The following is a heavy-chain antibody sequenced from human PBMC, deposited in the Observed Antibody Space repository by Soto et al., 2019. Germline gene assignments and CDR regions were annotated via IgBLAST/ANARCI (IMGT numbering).Heavy chain of an antibody. Sequence: SETLSLSCAFSGVSLISYVLRWIRQTPGKGLDWIGSISFSGATYSNPSLKGRAALSVDTSENHLSLTLNSVTSADTAVYFCARDRRDGYKRYVEFWGQGNQGTVS. D-gene: IGHD5-12*01. V-gene: IGHV4-59*01. CDR2: ISFSGAT. CDR3: ARDRRDGYKRYVEF. CDR1: GVSLISYV. J-gene: IGHJ4*02.